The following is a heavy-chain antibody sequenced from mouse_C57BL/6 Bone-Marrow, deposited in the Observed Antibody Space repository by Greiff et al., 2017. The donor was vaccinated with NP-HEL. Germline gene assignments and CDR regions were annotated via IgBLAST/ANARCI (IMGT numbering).Heavy chain of an antibody. CDR1: GYTFTSYG. V-gene: IGHV1-81*01. Sequence: QVQLQQSGAELARPGASVKLSCNASGYTFTSYGISWVKQRTGQGLEWIGEIYPRSGTTYYNEKFKGKATLTEDKSSSTAYIELRSLTSEDSAVYFCARRGITTVVAPFDYWGQGTTLTVSS. J-gene: IGHJ2*01. CDR3: ARRGITTVVAPFDY. CDR2: IYPRSGTT. D-gene: IGHD1-1*01.